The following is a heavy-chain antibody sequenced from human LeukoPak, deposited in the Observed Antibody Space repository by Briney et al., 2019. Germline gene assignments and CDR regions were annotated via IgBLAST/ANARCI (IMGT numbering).Heavy chain of an antibody. Sequence: TGGSLRLSCAASGFTFSSYGMHWVRQAPGKGLEWVAVISYDGSNKYYADSVKGRFTISRDNSKNTLYLQMNSLRAEDTAVYYCARGSPRFLEWLLSSGMDVWGQGTTVTVSS. CDR2: ISYDGSNK. D-gene: IGHD3-3*01. CDR3: ARGSPRFLEWLLSSGMDV. J-gene: IGHJ6*02. CDR1: GFTFSSYG. V-gene: IGHV3-30*03.